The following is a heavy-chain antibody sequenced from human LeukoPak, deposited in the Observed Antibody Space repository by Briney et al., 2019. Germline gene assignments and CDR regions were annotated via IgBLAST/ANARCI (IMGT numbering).Heavy chain of an antibody. V-gene: IGHV3-48*01. CDR1: GFTFSSYS. CDR2: ISSSSGTI. Sequence: PGGSLRLSCAASGFTFSSYSMNWVRQAPGKGLEWVSYISSSSGTIYYADSVKGRFTISRDNAKNSLYLQMNSLRAEDTAVYYCARGPRGWGQGTLVTVSS. J-gene: IGHJ4*02. CDR3: ARGPRG.